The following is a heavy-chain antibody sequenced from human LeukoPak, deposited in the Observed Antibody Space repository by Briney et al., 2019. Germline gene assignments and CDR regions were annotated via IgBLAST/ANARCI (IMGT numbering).Heavy chain of an antibody. CDR3: ARVSCSSTSCPRRDALDV. Sequence: SETLSLTCTVSGGSISYYYWSWIRQPPGKGLEWIGYIYYSGSTNYNPSLKSRVTISVDTSKNQLSLNLTSVTTADTAVYYCARVSCSSTSCPRRDALDVWGQGTMVTVSS. D-gene: IGHD2-2*01. CDR2: IYYSGST. J-gene: IGHJ3*01. V-gene: IGHV4-59*01. CDR1: GGSISYYY.